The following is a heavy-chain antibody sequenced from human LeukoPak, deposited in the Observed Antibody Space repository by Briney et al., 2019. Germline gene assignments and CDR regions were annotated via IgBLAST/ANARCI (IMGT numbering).Heavy chain of an antibody. J-gene: IGHJ5*02. V-gene: IGHV4-4*07. Sequence: PSETLSLTCTVSGGSISSYYWSWIRQPAGKGLEWIGRIYTSGSTNYNPSLKSRVTMSVDTSKNQFSLKLSSVTAADTAVYYCARAVTRYSSSWRDNWFDPWGQGTLVTVSS. CDR1: GGSISSYY. CDR2: IYTSGST. CDR3: ARAVTRYSSSWRDNWFDP. D-gene: IGHD6-13*01.